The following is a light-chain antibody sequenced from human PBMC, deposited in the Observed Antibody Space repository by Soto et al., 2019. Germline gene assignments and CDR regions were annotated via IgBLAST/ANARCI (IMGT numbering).Light chain of an antibody. CDR2: EVS. CDR3: SSYRSASGLV. J-gene: IGLJ1*01. CDR1: ISDVGAYDY. V-gene: IGLV2-14*01. Sequence: QSALTQPASVSGSPGQSITISCTGTISDVGAYDYVSWYQQPPGKAPKLMIYEVSNRPSGVSNRFSGSKSGNTASLTISGLQAEDEAEYFCSSYRSASGLVFGTGTKVTVL.